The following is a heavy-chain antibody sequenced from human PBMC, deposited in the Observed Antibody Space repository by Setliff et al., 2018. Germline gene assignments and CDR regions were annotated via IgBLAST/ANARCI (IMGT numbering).Heavy chain of an antibody. CDR3: ARVAMGASCSGTSCQKYRFDY. J-gene: IGHJ4*02. D-gene: IGHD2-2*01. CDR2: ISSTSKYI. V-gene: IGHV3-21*01. Sequence: LRLSCTASRSTISTYNLNWVRQAPGKGLEWVSSISSTSKYIFYADSVEGRFSISRDNAEHSLYLKMNSLRTEDTAVYFCARVAMGASCSGTSCQKYRFDYWGQGTLVTVSS. CDR1: RSTISTYN.